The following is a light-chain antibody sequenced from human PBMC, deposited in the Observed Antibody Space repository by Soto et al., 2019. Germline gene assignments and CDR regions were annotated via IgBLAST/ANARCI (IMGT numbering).Light chain of an antibody. CDR2: GAS. V-gene: IGKV3-15*01. CDR1: QSVSSN. CDR3: HQYNGWPRT. Sequence: EIVLTQSPATLSVSPGDRANPHCRASQSVSSNLAWYQQKPGQAPRLLIYGASTRAGGVPARFSGGGSGTECTLTITSLQSEDVAVYYCHQYNGWPRTFGQGTKVDIK. J-gene: IGKJ1*01.